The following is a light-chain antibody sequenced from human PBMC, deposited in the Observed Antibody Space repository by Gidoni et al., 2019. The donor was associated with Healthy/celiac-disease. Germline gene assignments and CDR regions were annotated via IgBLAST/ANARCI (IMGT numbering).Light chain of an antibody. J-gene: IGKJ2*01. CDR1: QSVSSN. V-gene: IGKV3-15*01. CDR2: GAS. Sequence: EIVMTQSPATLSVSPGERATLSCRASQSVSSNLAWYQQNPGQAPRLLIYGASTRATGIPARFSGSGSGTEFTLTISSLQSEDFAVYYCQQYNNWPPSYTFGQGTKLEIK. CDR3: QQYNNWPPSYT.